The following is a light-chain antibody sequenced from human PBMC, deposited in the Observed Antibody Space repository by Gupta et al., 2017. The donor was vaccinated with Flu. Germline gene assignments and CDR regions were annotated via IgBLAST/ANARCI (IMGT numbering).Light chain of an antibody. Sequence: ASISCSASLPHVYGDGNTVLPCFQPGPGRAPGRLLHLGSHRDFGVPDTLNGSSSGTDFTLEIDRGEAQDVGIYSSRQGSQWAWAFGQGTKVEI. CDR1: LPHVYGDGNTV. CDR3: RQGSQWAWA. CDR2: LGS. J-gene: IGKJ1*01. V-gene: IGKV2-30*01.